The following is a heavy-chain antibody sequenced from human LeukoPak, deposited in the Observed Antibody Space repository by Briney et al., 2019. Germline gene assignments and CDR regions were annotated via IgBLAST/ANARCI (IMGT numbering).Heavy chain of an antibody. D-gene: IGHD2-8*01. Sequence: GASVKVSCKASGYTFTSYYMHWVRQAPGQGLEWMGIINPSGGSTSYAQKFQGRVTMTRDTSTSTVYMELSSLRSEDTAVYYCARHRGYTLLGYCTNGVCFEIDYWGQGTLVTVSS. CDR3: ARHRGYTLLGYCTNGVCFEIDY. V-gene: IGHV1-46*01. CDR2: INPSGGST. J-gene: IGHJ4*02. CDR1: GYTFTSYY.